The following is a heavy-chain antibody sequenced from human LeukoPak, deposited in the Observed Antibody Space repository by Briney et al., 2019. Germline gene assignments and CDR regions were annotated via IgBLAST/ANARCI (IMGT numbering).Heavy chain of an antibody. J-gene: IGHJ4*02. CDR1: GYTFTSNY. V-gene: IGHV1-46*01. Sequence: GASVKVSCKASGYTFTSNYIHWVRQAPGQGLEWMGRIYPRDGSTSYAQKFQGRVTVTRDTSTSTVHMELSGLRSEDTAVYYCARDQEGFDYWDQGTLVTVSS. CDR2: IYPRDGST. CDR3: ARDQEGFDY.